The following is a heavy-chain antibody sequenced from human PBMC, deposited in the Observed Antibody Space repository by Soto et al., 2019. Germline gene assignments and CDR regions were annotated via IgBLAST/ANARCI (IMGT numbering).Heavy chain of an antibody. CDR2: IWYDGSNK. CDR3: AKGAAAGTVWFDP. Sequence: QVQLVESGGGVVQPGRSLRLSCAASGFSFSTYGMHWVRQAPGKGLEWVAIIWYDGSNKYYADSVKGRFTISRDNSKNTLYLQMNSLRVEDTAVYYCAKGAAAGTVWFDPWGQGTLVTVSS. V-gene: IGHV3-33*06. J-gene: IGHJ5*02. D-gene: IGHD6-13*01. CDR1: GFSFSTYG.